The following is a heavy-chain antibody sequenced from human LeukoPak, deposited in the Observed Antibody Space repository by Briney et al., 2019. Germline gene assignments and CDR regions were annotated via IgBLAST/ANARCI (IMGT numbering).Heavy chain of an antibody. CDR2: ISYDGSNK. J-gene: IGHJ4*02. Sequence: PGGSLRLSCAASGFTFSSYAMHWVRQAPGKGLEWVAVISYDGSNKYYADSVKGRFTISRDNSKNTLYLQMNSLRAEDTAVYYCARGTRGYYFDYWGQGTLVTVPS. CDR3: ARGTRGYYFDY. V-gene: IGHV3-30-3*01. CDR1: GFTFSSYA. D-gene: IGHD2-8*01.